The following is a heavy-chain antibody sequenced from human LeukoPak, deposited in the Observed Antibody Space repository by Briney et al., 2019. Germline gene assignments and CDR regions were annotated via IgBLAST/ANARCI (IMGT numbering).Heavy chain of an antibody. J-gene: IGHJ6*02. CDR1: GFTFSSYG. D-gene: IGHD6-13*01. V-gene: IGHV3-33*01. CDR3: ASELGYSSSWPYYYYYGMDV. Sequence: GRSLRLSCAASGFTFSSYGMHWDRQAPGKGLEWVAVIWYDGSNTYYADSVKGRFTISRDNSKNTLYLQMNSLRAEDTAVYYCASELGYSSSWPYYYYYGMDVWGQGTTVTVSS. CDR2: IWYDGSNT.